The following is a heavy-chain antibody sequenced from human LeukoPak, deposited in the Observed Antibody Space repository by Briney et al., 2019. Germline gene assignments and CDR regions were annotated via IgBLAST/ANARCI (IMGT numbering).Heavy chain of an antibody. J-gene: IGHJ6*02. CDR1: GFTFSNYG. D-gene: IGHD7-27*01. CDR3: AKTALGYFYTMDV. CDR2: ISSSSSSI. V-gene: IGHV3-21*04. Sequence: GGSLRLSCAASGFTFSNYGMNWVRQAPGKGLEWVSSISSSSSSIYYADSLKGRFTISRDNAKTSLYLQMNSLRAEDTAVYYCAKTALGYFYTMDVWGQGTTVTVSS.